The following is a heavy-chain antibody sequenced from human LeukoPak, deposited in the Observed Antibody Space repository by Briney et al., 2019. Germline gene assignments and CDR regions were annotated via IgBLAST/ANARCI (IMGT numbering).Heavy chain of an antibody. J-gene: IGHJ4*02. V-gene: IGHV4-61*02. CDR2: IYTSGST. CDR1: GGSISSGSYY. CDR3: ARVPATVNTAAGAPFGY. Sequence: SQTLSLTCTVSGGSISSGSYYWSWIRQPAGKGLKWIGRIYTSGSTNYNPSLKSRVTISVDTSKNQFSLKLSSVTAADTAVYYCARVPATVNTAAGAPFGYWGQGTLVTVSS. D-gene: IGHD2-2*01.